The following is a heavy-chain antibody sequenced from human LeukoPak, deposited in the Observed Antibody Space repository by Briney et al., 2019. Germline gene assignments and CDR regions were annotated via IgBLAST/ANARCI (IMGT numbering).Heavy chain of an antibody. CDR3: ARGVWFGELLGLDY. D-gene: IGHD3-10*01. V-gene: IGHV3-7*01. CDR2: IKQDGSEK. J-gene: IGHJ4*02. CDR1: GFTFSSYW. Sequence: GGSLRLSCAASGFTFSSYWMSWVRQAPGKGLEWVANIKQDGSEKYYVDSVKGRFTISRDNAKNSLYLQMNSLRAEDTAVYYCARGVWFGELLGLDYWGQGTLVTVSS.